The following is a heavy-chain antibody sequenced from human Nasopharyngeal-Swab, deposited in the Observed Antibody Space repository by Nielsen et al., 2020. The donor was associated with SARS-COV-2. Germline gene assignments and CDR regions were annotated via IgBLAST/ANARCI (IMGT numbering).Heavy chain of an antibody. CDR1: GYTFTGYY. J-gene: IGHJ6*02. V-gene: IGHV1-2*04. D-gene: IGHD2-15*01. CDR2: INPNSGGT. Sequence: ASVKVSCKASGYTFTGYYMHWVRQAPGQGLEWMGWINPNSGGTNYAQKFQGWLTMTRDTSISTAYMELSRLRSDDTAVYYCARSEGYCSGGSCLGGYGMDVWGQGTTVTVSS. CDR3: ARSEGYCSGGSCLGGYGMDV.